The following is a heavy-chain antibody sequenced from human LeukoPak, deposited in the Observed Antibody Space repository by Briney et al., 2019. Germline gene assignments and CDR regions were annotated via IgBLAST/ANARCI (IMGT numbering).Heavy chain of an antibody. CDR1: GGSISSSSYY. V-gene: IGHV4-39*07. CDR2: IYYSGST. Sequence: SETLSLTCNVSGGSISSSSYYWGWIRQPPGKGLEWIGSIYYSGSTYYNPSLKSRVTISVDTSKNQFSLRLSSVTAADTALYYCARIRDGYNDAYDIWGQGTMVTVSS. D-gene: IGHD5-24*01. J-gene: IGHJ3*02. CDR3: ARIRDGYNDAYDI.